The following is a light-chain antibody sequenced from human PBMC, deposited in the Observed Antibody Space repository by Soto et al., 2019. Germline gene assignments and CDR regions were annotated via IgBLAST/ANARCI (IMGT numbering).Light chain of an antibody. V-gene: IGKV3-11*01. J-gene: IGKJ5*01. CDR1: QSVATN. CDR3: QQRSNWPIT. CDR2: DAS. Sequence: EIVLTQSPGTLSFSPWERATLSCRTSQSVATNLSWYQQKPGQAPRLLIYDASNRATGIPARFSGSGSGTDFTLTISSLEPEDFAAYYCQQRSNWPITFGQGTRLEIK.